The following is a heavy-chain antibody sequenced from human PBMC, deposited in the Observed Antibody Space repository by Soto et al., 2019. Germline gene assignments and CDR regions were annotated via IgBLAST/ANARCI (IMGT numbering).Heavy chain of an antibody. CDR3: AKGGPRAGFIDLDY. CDR1: GFTFTTYA. J-gene: IGHJ4*02. D-gene: IGHD6-13*01. CDR2: ISGNGGTT. Sequence: GRTMRLSCAAYGFTFTTYAMSWVRQAPGRGLECVSAISGNGGTTYYADSVKGRFTISRDNSKNTLHLQMNSLRAEDTAVYYCAKGGPRAGFIDLDYWGKGTLVTVPQ. V-gene: IGHV3-23*01.